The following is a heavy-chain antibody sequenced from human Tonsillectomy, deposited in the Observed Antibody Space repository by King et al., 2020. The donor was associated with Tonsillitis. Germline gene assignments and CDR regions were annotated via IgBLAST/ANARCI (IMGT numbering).Heavy chain of an antibody. CDR1: GFTFSTYW. CDR2: INGDGSST. Sequence: VQLVESGGGLVQPGGSLRLSCAASGFTFSTYWMHWVRQAPGKGLVWVSRINGDGSSTSYADSVKGRFTISRDNAKNTPYLQMNSPRAEDTAVYYCARAPPGNYYYYMDVWGKGTTVTVSS. V-gene: IGHV3-74*01. D-gene: IGHD1-26*01. J-gene: IGHJ6*03. CDR3: ARAPPGNYYYYMDV.